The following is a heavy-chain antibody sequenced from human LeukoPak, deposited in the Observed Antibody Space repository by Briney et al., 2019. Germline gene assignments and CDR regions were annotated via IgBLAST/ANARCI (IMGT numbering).Heavy chain of an antibody. Sequence: SVKVSCKASGGTFSSYAISWVRQAPGEGLEWMGGIIPIFGTANYAQKFQGRVTITADESTSTAYMELSSLRSEDTAVYYCASAHDYGDYEYYFDYWGQGTLVTVSS. J-gene: IGHJ4*02. CDR2: IIPIFGTA. D-gene: IGHD4-17*01. CDR3: ASAHDYGDYEYYFDY. CDR1: GGTFSSYA. V-gene: IGHV1-69*13.